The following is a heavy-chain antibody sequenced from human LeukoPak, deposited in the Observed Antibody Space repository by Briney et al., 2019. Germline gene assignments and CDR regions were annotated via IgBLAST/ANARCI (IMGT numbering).Heavy chain of an antibody. Sequence: PGGSLRLSCAASGFTFRSYWMHWVRQAPGKGLVWVSRINIDGSSGSYADSVEGRFTISRDNAKNSLYLQMNSLRAEDTALYYCAKDRGIQLYYFDYWGQGTLVTVSS. D-gene: IGHD5-18*01. V-gene: IGHV3-74*01. CDR2: INIDGSSG. CDR1: GFTFRSYW. CDR3: AKDRGIQLYYFDY. J-gene: IGHJ4*02.